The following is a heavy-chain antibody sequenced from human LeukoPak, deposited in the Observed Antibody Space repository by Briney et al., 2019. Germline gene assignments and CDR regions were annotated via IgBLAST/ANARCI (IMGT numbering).Heavy chain of an antibody. CDR3: AKDIWPHDSSGYYGNYYYYGMDV. CDR1: GFTFDDYA. CDR2: ISGDGGST. D-gene: IGHD3-22*01. Sequence: GGSLRLSCAASGFTFDDYAMHSVRQAPGRGLEWVSLISGDGGSTYYADSVKGRFTISRDNSKNSLYLQMNSLRTEDTALYYCAKDIWPHDSSGYYGNYYYYGMDVWGQGTTVTVSS. J-gene: IGHJ6*02. V-gene: IGHV3-43*02.